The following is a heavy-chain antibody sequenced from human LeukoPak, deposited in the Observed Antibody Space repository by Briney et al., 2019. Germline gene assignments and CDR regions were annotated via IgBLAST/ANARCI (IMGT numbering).Heavy chain of an antibody. J-gene: IGHJ3*02. V-gene: IGHV3-21*01. CDR2: ISSSSSYI. CDR1: GFTFSSYS. Sequence: GGSLRLSCAASGFTFSSYSMNCVRQAPGKGLEWVSSISSSSSYIYYADSVKGRFTISRDNAKNSLYLQMNSLRADDTAVYYCARDLAGPPQEAFDIWGQGTMVTVSS. CDR3: ARDLAGPPQEAFDI.